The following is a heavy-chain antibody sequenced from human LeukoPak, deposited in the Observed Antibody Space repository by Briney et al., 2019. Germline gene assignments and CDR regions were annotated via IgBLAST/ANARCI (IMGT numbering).Heavy chain of an antibody. CDR3: ARDLEGGWVGGYYYYMDV. V-gene: IGHV1-2*02. CDR2: INPNSGGT. Sequence: AASVKVSCKASGYDFTSYAMHWVRPAPGQRLEWMGWINPNSGGTNYAQKFQGRVTMTRDTSISTAYMELSRLRSDDTAVYYCARDLEGGWVGGYYYYMDVWGKGTTVTVSS. J-gene: IGHJ6*03. CDR1: GYDFTSYA. D-gene: IGHD6-19*01.